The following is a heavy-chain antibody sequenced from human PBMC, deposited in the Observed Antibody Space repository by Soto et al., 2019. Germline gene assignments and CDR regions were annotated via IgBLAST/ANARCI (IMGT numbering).Heavy chain of an antibody. J-gene: IGHJ4*02. V-gene: IGHV3-30*03. Sequence: GGSLRLSCAASGFTFSSYAMSWVRQAPGKGLEWVAVISYDGSNKYYADSVKGRFTISRDNSKNTLYLQMNSLRAEDTAVYYCARDKKWAFDYWGQGALVTVSS. CDR2: ISYDGSNK. D-gene: IGHD1-26*01. CDR3: ARDKKWAFDY. CDR1: GFTFSSYA.